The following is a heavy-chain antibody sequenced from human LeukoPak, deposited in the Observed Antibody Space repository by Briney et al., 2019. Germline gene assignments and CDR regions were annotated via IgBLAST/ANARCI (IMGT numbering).Heavy chain of an antibody. V-gene: IGHV4-4*07. CDR1: GGSISSHY. CDR2: TYTSGST. D-gene: IGHD1-26*01. J-gene: IGHJ4*02. CDR3: ARENSGSYREFDY. Sequence: PSETLSLTCTVSGGSISSHYWGWVGQPAGKGLEWIGRTYTSGSTNYNASLKSRVSMSVDTSKNQFSLKLSSVTAADTAVFYCARENSGSYREFDYWGQGTLVTVSS.